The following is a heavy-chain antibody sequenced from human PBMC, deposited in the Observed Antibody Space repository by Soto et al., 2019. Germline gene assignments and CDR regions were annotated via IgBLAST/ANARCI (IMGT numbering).Heavy chain of an antibody. D-gene: IGHD3-16*02. J-gene: IGHJ4*02. CDR1: GGSISSGGYY. CDR2: IYYSGST. Sequence: TLSLTCTVSGGSISSGGYYWSWIRQHPGKGLEWIGYIYYSGSTYYNPSLKSRVTISVDTSKNQFSLKLSPVTAADTAVYYCARGLGNYPWSFNSWGQGTLVTVSS. V-gene: IGHV4-31*03. CDR3: ARGLGNYPWSFNS.